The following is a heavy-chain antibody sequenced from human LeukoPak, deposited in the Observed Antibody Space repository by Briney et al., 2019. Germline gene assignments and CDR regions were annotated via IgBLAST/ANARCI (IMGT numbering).Heavy chain of an antibody. D-gene: IGHD6-13*01. Sequence: GESLKISCEGSGYSFTSYWIAWVRQTPGKGLEWMGIIYPGDSDTRYSPSFQGQVTISADKSISTAYLQWNSPKASDTAMYYCARVAIAVAGTFDYWGQGTLLTVSS. V-gene: IGHV5-51*01. CDR2: IYPGDSDT. J-gene: IGHJ4*02. CDR1: GYSFTSYW. CDR3: ARVAIAVAGTFDY.